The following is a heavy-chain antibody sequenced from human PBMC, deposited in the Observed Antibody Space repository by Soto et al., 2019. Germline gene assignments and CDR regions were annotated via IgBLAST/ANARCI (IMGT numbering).Heavy chain of an antibody. CDR3: ARGPYYYAMDV. Sequence: PSETLSLTCAVAGGSVSSGVFSWHWIMQPPGQGLEWIGYISHGGSPHYTPSLRSRVSISVDRSTNVISLNLTSMPPADPAVYFCARGPYYYAMDVCRQGPTV. J-gene: IGHJ6*02. CDR1: GGSVSSGVFS. CDR2: ISHGGSP. V-gene: IGHV4-30-2*01.